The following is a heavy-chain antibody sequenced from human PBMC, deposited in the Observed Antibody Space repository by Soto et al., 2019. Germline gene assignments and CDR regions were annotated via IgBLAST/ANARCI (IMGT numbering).Heavy chain of an antibody. J-gene: IGHJ6*02. CDR3: AALTVTYYYYYGMDV. CDR1: GFTFTSSA. Sequence: EASVKVSCKASGFTFTSSAVQWVRQARGQRLEWIGWIVVGSGNTNYAQKFQERVTITRDMSTSTAYMELSSLRSEDTAVYYCAALTVTYYYYYGMDVWGQGTTVTVSS. CDR2: IVVGSGNT. V-gene: IGHV1-58*01. D-gene: IGHD4-4*01.